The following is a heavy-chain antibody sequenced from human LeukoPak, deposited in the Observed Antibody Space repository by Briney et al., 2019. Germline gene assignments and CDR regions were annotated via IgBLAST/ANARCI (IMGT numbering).Heavy chain of an antibody. Sequence: GGSLRLSCAASGFTFSSYGMHWVRQAPGKGLEWVAVIWYDGSNKHYADSVRGRFTISRDNSKNTLYLQMNSLRAEDTAIYYCAKDAAETKGHYYGAGTYYQSSFDYWGQGTLVTVSS. D-gene: IGHD3-10*01. V-gene: IGHV3-30*02. CDR2: IWYDGSNK. J-gene: IGHJ4*02. CDR1: GFTFSSYG. CDR3: AKDAAETKGHYYGAGTYYQSSFDY.